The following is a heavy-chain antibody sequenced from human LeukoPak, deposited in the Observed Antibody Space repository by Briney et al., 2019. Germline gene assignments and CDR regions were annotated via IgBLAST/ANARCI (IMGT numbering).Heavy chain of an antibody. CDR1: GGSISSSSYY. V-gene: IGHV4-39*01. D-gene: IGHD3-22*01. CDR2: IYYSGST. J-gene: IGHJ4*02. CDR3: AIRQTNYYDSSGKNDY. Sequence: SETLSLTCTVSGGSISSSSYYWGWIRQPPGKGLEWIGSIYYSGSTYYNPSLRSRVTISVDTSKNQFSLKLSSVTAADTAVYYCAIRQTNYYDSSGKNDYWGQGTLVTVSS.